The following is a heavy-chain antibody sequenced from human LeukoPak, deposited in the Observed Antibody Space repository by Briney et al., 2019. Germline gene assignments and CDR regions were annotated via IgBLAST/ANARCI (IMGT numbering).Heavy chain of an antibody. D-gene: IGHD4-23*01. Sequence: ASVKVSCKASRYTFTSYAMHWVRQAPGQRLEWMGWINADNGNTKYSQKFQGRVTITRDTSASTAYMELSSLRSEDTAVYYCARGQWMGVTTGVGYFDYWGQGTLVTVSS. CDR3: ARGQWMGVTTGVGYFDY. J-gene: IGHJ4*02. CDR1: RYTFTSYA. CDR2: INADNGNT. V-gene: IGHV1-3*01.